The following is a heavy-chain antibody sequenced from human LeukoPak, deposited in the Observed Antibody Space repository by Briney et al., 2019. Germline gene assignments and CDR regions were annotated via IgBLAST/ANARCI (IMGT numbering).Heavy chain of an antibody. CDR2: IKQDGSEK. V-gene: IGHV3-7*01. J-gene: IGHJ4*02. CDR3: ARRGSPSTLFFDY. Sequence: GGSLRLSCAASGFTFSSYWMSWVRQAPGKGLEWVANIKQDGSEKYYVDSVKGRFTISRDNAKNSLYLQMNSLRAEDTAVYYCARRGSPSTLFFDYWGQGTLVTVSS. D-gene: IGHD2-21*01. CDR1: GFTFSSYW.